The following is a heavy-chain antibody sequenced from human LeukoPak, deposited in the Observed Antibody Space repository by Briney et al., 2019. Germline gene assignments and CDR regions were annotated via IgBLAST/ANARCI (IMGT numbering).Heavy chain of an antibody. CDR1: GFTFSSYA. J-gene: IGHJ2*01. CDR2: ITSSGDST. D-gene: IGHD1-14*01. Sequence: GGSLRLSCAASGFTFSSYAMSWVRQAPGRGLEWVSGITSSGDSTYYTDSVKGRFTISRDNSKNTLNLQMRRLRGEDPCVYYCAKPPEYCELWGSGTGVTVST. CDR3: AKPPEYCEL. V-gene: IGHV3-23*01.